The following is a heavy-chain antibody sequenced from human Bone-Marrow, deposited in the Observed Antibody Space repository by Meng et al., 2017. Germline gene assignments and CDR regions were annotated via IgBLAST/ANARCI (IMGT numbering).Heavy chain of an antibody. V-gene: IGHV3-23*01. J-gene: IGHJ6*02. Sequence: GESLKISCAASGFTFSSYAISWVRQAPGKGLEWVSAISGSGGRTYSADSVKGRFIISRDNSKNTMYLQMNSLRAEDTAVYYCAKESGSMITFGGVIVIDYYYYGMDVWGQGTTVTVSS. CDR2: ISGSGGRT. CDR1: GFTFSSYA. D-gene: IGHD3-16*02. CDR3: AKESGSMITFGGVIVIDYYYYGMDV.